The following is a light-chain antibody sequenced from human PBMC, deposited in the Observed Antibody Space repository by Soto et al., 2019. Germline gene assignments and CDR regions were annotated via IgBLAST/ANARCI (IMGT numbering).Light chain of an antibody. J-gene: IGLJ1*01. Sequence: QSVLTQPSSVSASPGQSISISCTGTSXDIGAYDYVSWYQQHPGKAPKLILYAVSNRPSGVSTRFSGSKSGNTASLTISGVQADDEADYYCSSYRSSDTLEVFGTGTKVTVL. CDR3: SSYRSSDTLEV. CDR1: SXDIGAYDY. V-gene: IGLV2-14*01. CDR2: AVS.